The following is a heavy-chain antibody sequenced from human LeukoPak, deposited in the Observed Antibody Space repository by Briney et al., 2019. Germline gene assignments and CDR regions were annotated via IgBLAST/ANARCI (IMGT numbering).Heavy chain of an antibody. CDR3: ASRDNGSGVVPDY. V-gene: IGHV4-61*01. J-gene: IGHJ4*02. D-gene: IGHD3-10*01. CDR1: GGSVSSGSYY. Sequence: SETLSLTCTVSGGSVSSGSYYWSWIRQPPGKGLEWIGYIYYSGSTNYNPSLKSRVTISVDTSKNQFSLQLSSVTAADTAVYYCASRDNGSGVVPDYWGQGTLVTVSS. CDR2: IYYSGST.